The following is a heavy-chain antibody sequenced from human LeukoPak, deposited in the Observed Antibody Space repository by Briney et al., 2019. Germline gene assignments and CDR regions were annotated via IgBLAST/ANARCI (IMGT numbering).Heavy chain of an antibody. V-gene: IGHV4-4*07. J-gene: IGHJ6*03. CDR3: ARAVGSGSFQTYYYYMDV. CDR2: IYTSGST. D-gene: IGHD3-10*01. Sequence: SETLSLTCTVSGGSISSYYWSWIRQPAGKGLEWIGRIYTSGSTNYNPSLKSRVAMSVDTSKNQFSLKLSSVTAADTAVYYCARAVGSGSFQTYYYYMDVWGKGTTVTISS. CDR1: GGSISSYY.